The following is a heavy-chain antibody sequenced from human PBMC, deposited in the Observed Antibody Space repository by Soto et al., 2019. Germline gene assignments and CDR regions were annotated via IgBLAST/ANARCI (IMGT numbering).Heavy chain of an antibody. J-gene: IGHJ4*02. CDR3: ARGDGYNYFFDF. D-gene: IGHD5-12*01. CDR2: IFDDGTT. Sequence: GGSLRLSCVVSGLTVSNNFMSWVRQAPGKGLEWVSVIFDDGTTHYADSVRGRFTISRDNSKNTLFLQMNSLRAEDTAAYYGARGDGYNYFFDFWGQGTLVTVSS. V-gene: IGHV3-53*01. CDR1: GLTVSNNF.